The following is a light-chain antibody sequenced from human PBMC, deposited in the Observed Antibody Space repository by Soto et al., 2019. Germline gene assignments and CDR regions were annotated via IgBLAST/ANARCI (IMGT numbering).Light chain of an antibody. CDR2: EVS. CDR1: SSDVGSYSL. CDR3: CSYAGSRTFLYV. Sequence: QSALTQPASVSGSPGQSITISCTGTSSDVGSYSLVSWYQQHPGKAPKLMIYEVSKRPSGVSNRFSGSKSGNTASLTISGLQAEDGADYYCCSYAGSRTFLYVFGTGTKVTVL. V-gene: IGLV2-23*02. J-gene: IGLJ1*01.